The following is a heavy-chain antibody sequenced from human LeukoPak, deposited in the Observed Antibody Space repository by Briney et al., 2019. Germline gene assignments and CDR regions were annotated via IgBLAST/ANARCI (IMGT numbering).Heavy chain of an antibody. V-gene: IGHV1-3*01. Sequence: ASVKVSCKVSGYTLTELSMHWVRQAPGQRLEWMGWINAGNGNTKYSQKFQGRVTITRDTSASTAYMELSSLRSEDTAVYYCARFDDFWSGSNDYWGQGTLVTVSS. CDR1: GYTLTELS. D-gene: IGHD3-3*01. J-gene: IGHJ4*02. CDR3: ARFDDFWSGSNDY. CDR2: INAGNGNT.